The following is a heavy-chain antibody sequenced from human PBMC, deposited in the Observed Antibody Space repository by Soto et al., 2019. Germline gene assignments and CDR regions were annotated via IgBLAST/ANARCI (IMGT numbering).Heavy chain of an antibody. CDR2: IYHSGTT. V-gene: IGHV4-4*02. D-gene: IGHD3-22*01. J-gene: IGHJ4*02. CDR3: VRMSVVGYFDY. CDR1: GASITGSDW. Sequence: PSETLSLTCTVSGASITGSDWWSWVRQTPEKGLEWIGEIYHSGTTNYHPSLKSRVTISQDKSKNQFSLNLTYVTAADTAVYSCVRMSVVGYFDYWGRGSLVTVSS.